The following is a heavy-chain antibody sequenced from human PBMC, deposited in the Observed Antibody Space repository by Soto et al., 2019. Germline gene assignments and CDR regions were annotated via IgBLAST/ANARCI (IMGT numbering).Heavy chain of an antibody. CDR3: AAGEASSRNLAPYYLDF. CDR1: GGSMRNYF. V-gene: IGHV4-59*01. D-gene: IGHD6-13*01. Sequence: SETLSLTCTVSGGSMRNYFWTWIRQPPGKGLEWIGYIHYSGTTSFFPSYNPSLRSRVTIPEDTSKNQFSLKLLSVTTADTAVYFCAAGEASSRNLAPYYLDFWGQGTLVTVSS. CDR2: IHYSGTT. J-gene: IGHJ4*02.